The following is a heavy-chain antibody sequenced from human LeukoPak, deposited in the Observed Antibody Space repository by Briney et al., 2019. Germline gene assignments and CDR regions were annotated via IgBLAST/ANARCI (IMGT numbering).Heavy chain of an antibody. J-gene: IGHJ5*02. V-gene: IGHV3-7*04. Sequence: GGSLRLSCAASGFTFSSYWMSWVRQAPGQGLEWVANIKQDGSEKNYVDSVKGRFTISRDSAKNSLYLQMNSLRAEDTAVYYCARDFGGYYAEEWFDPWGQGTLVTVSS. CDR3: ARDFGGYYAEEWFDP. D-gene: IGHD2-2*01. CDR2: IKQDGSEK. CDR1: GFTFSSYW.